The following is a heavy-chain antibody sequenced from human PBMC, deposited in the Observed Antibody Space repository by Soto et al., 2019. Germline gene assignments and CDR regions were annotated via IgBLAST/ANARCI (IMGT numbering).Heavy chain of an antibody. CDR1: GFTFSSYP. CDR3: AREEIAAYFDK. J-gene: IGHJ4*01. CDR2: ISRDGIEK. D-gene: IGHD6-13*01. V-gene: IGHV3-30-3*01. Sequence: GGSLRLSCAASGFTFSSYPIHWVRQAPGQGLEWVAIISRDGIEKHYADSVKGRFTISRDNSKNTLYLQMSSLRDEDTAVYYCAREEIAAYFDKWGRGTLVTVSS.